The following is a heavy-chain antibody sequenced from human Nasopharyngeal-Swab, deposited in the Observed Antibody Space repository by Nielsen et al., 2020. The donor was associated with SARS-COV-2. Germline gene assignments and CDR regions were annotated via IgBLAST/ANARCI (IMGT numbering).Heavy chain of an antibody. CDR1: GASISSDY. CDR3: ARDTTGWFQSGMDV. J-gene: IGHJ6*02. D-gene: IGHD6-19*01. V-gene: IGHV4-59*01. Sequence: SETLSLTCTVSGASISSDYWTWIRQPPGKTLEWIGHISYTGRTSYNPSLRSRVTISLDRYKNQISLNLSSVTAADTAVYYCARDTTGWFQSGMDVWGQGTTVIASS. CDR2: ISYTGRT.